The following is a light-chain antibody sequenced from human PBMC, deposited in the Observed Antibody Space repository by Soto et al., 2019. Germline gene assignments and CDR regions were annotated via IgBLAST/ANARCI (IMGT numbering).Light chain of an antibody. CDR1: QSISNW. V-gene: IGKV1-5*03. Sequence: DIQMTQSPSTLSASVGDRVTITCRASQSISNWLAWYQQKPGKAPKLLIYKASSLESGIPSNFSGSGSGTDFTLTISSLQPDDSATYYCKQYNSYPFTFGGGTKVDIK. J-gene: IGKJ4*01. CDR2: KAS. CDR3: KQYNSYPFT.